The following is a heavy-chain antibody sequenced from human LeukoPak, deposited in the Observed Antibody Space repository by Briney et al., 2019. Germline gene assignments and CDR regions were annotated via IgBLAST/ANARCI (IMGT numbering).Heavy chain of an antibody. CDR1: GGSITNYY. J-gene: IGHJ6*03. Sequence: SETLSLTCTVSGGSITNYYWSWIRQPPGKGLEWIGFSYYNGNTNYNPSLKSRVTISVDTSKNQFSLKLSSVTAADTAVYYCARVSGSSSWYIIPDYYYYMDVWGKGTTVTISS. D-gene: IGHD6-13*01. V-gene: IGHV4-59*01. CDR2: SYYNGNT. CDR3: ARVSGSSSWYIIPDYYYYMDV.